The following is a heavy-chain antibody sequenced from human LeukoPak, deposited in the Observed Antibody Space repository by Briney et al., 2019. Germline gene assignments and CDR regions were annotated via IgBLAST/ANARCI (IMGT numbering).Heavy chain of an antibody. CDR1: GDSITSTSFN. CDR2: VHHSGST. J-gene: IGHJ3*02. CDR3: AREDWMGGFRDAFDI. D-gene: IGHD3-16*01. V-gene: IGHV4-39*07. Sequence: SETLSLTCSVSGDSITSTSFNWGWIRQPPGKGLEYIGSVHHSGSTNYNPSLKSRVTISVDTSKNQFSLKLSSVTAADTAVYYCAREDWMGGFRDAFDIWGQGTMVTVSS.